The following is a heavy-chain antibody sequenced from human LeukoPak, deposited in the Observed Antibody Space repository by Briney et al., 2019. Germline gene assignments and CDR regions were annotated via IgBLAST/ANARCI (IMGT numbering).Heavy chain of an antibody. V-gene: IGHV3-33*01. CDR2: IWYDGSNK. CDR3: ARVSGPLDF. CDR1: GFTFSTYG. D-gene: IGHD1-14*01. Sequence: GRSLRLSCAASGFTFSTYGMHWVRQAPGKGLEWVAVIWYDGSNKYYADSVKGRFTISRDNSKNTLYLQVNSLRAEDTAVYYCARVSGPLDFGAQGPRVTVSS. J-gene: IGHJ4*02.